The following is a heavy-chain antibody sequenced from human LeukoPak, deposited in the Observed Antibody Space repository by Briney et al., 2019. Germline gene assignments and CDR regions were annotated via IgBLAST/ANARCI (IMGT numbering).Heavy chain of an antibody. J-gene: IGHJ5*01. CDR1: GGSISSYY. Sequence: SETLSLTCTVSGGSISSYYWSWIRQPAGKGLEWIGRIYTSGSTNYNPSLKSRVTMSVDTSKNQFSLKLSSVTAADTAVYYCARLQLLSADLWFDSWGQGTLVTVSS. CDR2: IYTSGST. CDR3: ARLQLLSADLWFDS. D-gene: IGHD2-2*01. V-gene: IGHV4-4*07.